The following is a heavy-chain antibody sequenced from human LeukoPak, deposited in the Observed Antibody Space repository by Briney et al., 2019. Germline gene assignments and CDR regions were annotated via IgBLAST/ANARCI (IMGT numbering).Heavy chain of an antibody. CDR1: GYTFTSYY. CDR2: INPSGGST. J-gene: IGHJ3*02. D-gene: IGHD3-9*01. CDR3: ARGGTGDYDILTGYLNDAFDI. Sequence: AASVKVSCKASGYTFTSYYMHWVRQAPGQGLEWMGIINPSGGSTSYAQKFQGRVTMTRDTSTSTVYMELSSLRSEDTAVYYCARGGTGDYDILTGYLNDAFDIWGQGTMVTVSS. V-gene: IGHV1-46*01.